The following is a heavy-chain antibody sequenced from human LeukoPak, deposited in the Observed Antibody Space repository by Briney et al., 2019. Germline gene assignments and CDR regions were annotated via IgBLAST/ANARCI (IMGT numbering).Heavy chain of an antibody. J-gene: IGHJ3*02. D-gene: IGHD2-15*01. CDR3: AKTVVGAPTDAFDI. CDR1: GFTCSNYA. CDR2: ISGSGGRT. V-gene: IGHV3-23*01. Sequence: GGSLRLSCAASGFTCSNYALSWVRQAPGKGLEWVSPISGSGGRTYYADSVKGRFTISRDNSRNTLFLQMNSLRAEDTAVYYCAKTVVGAPTDAFDIWGQGTKVTVSS.